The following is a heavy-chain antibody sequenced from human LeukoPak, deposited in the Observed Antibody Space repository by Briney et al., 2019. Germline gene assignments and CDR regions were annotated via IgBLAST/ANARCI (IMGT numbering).Heavy chain of an antibody. Sequence: SETLSLTCAVYGGSFSGHYWTWIRQSPGTGLEWIGESTHSGSTNYNPSLKSRLTISVDTFKNQFSLKLTSVSAADTAVYHCARGRTGAAALDFWGPGTLVTVSS. CDR2: STHSGST. V-gene: IGHV4-34*01. J-gene: IGHJ4*02. D-gene: IGHD6-25*01. CDR1: GGSFSGHY. CDR3: ARGRTGAAALDF.